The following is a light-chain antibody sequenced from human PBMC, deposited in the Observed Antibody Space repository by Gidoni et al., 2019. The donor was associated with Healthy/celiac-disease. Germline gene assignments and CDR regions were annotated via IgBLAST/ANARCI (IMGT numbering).Light chain of an antibody. CDR1: QSVRSY. CDR2: DAS. J-gene: IGKJ1*01. V-gene: IGKV3-11*01. Sequence: EIVLTQSPATLSLSPGARATLSCRASQSVRSYLAWYQQKPGQAPRLLIDDASNRATGIPARFSGGGSGTDFTLTISSLEPEDFAVYYCQQRSNWPRTFGQGTKVEIK. CDR3: QQRSNWPRT.